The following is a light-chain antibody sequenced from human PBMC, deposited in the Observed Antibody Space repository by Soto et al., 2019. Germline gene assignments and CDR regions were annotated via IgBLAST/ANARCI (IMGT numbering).Light chain of an antibody. CDR3: QQYDSYSGT. CDR2: DAS. J-gene: IGKJ2*01. CDR1: QSISTR. V-gene: IGKV1-5*01. Sequence: IQMTQSPSTLSASVGDRVTITCRASQSISTRLAWYQHKPGKAPKLLIFDASGLQSGVPSRFSGSGSGTEFTLTISSLQPDDFATYYCQQYDSYSGTFGQGTKLEIK.